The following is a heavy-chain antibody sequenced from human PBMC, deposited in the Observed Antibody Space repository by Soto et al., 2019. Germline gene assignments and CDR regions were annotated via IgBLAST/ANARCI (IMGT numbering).Heavy chain of an antibody. CDR1: GLTFSSYA. V-gene: IGHV3-23*05. CDR2: IRGRGTST. D-gene: IGHD5-18*01. J-gene: IGHJ4*02. CDR3: AKEMAAMGGFDY. Sequence: EVQLLGSGGGLVQPGGSLRLSCTASGLTFSSYAMNWVRQAPGKGLEWVSAIRGRGTSTYYADSVKGRFTISRDNSKNILLLQMNSLRAEDTAVYYCAKEMAAMGGFDYWGQGTLVTVSS.